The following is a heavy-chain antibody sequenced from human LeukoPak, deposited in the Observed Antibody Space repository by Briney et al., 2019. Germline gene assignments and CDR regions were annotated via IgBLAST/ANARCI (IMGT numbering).Heavy chain of an antibody. CDR3: AISDSY. V-gene: IGHV3-7*01. J-gene: IGHJ4*02. CDR1: GFTFSSYW. Sequence: GGSLRLSCAASGFTFSSYWMTWVRQAPGKGLEWVASIKEDGSEKCYVESVKGRFTISRDNAKNSLYLQLNSLRAEDMAVYYCAISDSYWGQGTLVTVSS. CDR2: IKEDGSEK. D-gene: IGHD2/OR15-2a*01.